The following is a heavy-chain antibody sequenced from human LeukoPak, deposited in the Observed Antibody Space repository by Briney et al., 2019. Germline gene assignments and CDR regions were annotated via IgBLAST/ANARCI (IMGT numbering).Heavy chain of an antibody. D-gene: IGHD5-12*01. CDR1: GFTFSSYA. CDR2: ISYDGSNK. Sequence: GGSLRLSCAASGFTFSSYAMHWVRQAPGKGLEWVAVISYDGSNKYYADSVKGRFTISRDNSKNTLYLQMNSLRAEDTAVYYCAKVVATMYAFDIWGQGTMVTVSS. CDR3: AKVVATMYAFDI. J-gene: IGHJ3*02. V-gene: IGHV3-30-3*01.